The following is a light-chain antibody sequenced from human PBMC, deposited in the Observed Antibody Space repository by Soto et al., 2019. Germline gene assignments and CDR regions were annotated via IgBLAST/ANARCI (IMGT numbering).Light chain of an antibody. V-gene: IGKV3-15*01. CDR3: QHYNKWPLT. J-gene: IGKJ4*01. Sequence: EIVMTQSPATLSLSPGERATLSCRASQSVNSNLAWYKQKVGQAPRLLIYGASTRATGIPARFSGSGSGTEFTLTISSLQSEDLEIYYCQHYNKWPLTFGGGTKVDIK. CDR2: GAS. CDR1: QSVNSN.